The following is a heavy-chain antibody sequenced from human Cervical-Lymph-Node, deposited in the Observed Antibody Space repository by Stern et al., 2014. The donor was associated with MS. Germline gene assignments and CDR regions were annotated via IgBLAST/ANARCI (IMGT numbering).Heavy chain of an antibody. Sequence: VQLVESGGGVVQPGRSLRLSCAASGFVFRRYALHWVRQAPVKGLEWVALISYDGRDKYYTDSVKGRFTVSRDNSNNTVDLEMNSLRLEDTAVYYCAKGGSGSYLDWGQGSLVTVSS. J-gene: IGHJ4*02. D-gene: IGHD1-26*01. V-gene: IGHV3-30*04. CDR3: AKGGSGSYLD. CDR1: GFVFRRYA. CDR2: ISYDGRDK.